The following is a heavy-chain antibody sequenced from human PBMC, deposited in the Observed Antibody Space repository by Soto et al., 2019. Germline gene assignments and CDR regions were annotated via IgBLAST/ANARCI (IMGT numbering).Heavy chain of an antibody. CDR1: GFTFTNYA. V-gene: IGHV3-23*01. J-gene: IGHJ4*02. CDR3: AVNCSGSSCWDY. CDR2: VSGSGSST. D-gene: IGHD2-2*01. Sequence: GGSLRLSCAASGFTFTNYAMSWVRQAPGKGLEWVSGVSGSGSSTYYADSVKGRFTISRDNSKNTLYLQMNSLRAEDTAVYYCAVNCSGSSCWDYRGQGTLVTVSS.